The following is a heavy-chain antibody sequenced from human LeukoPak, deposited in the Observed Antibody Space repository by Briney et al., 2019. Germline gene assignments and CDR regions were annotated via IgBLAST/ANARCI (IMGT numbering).Heavy chain of an antibody. CDR3: ASLDAYNKFFED. V-gene: IGHV4-39*07. J-gene: IGHJ4*01. CDR2: IYYSGNN. CDR1: GGSISTSSYY. D-gene: IGHD5-24*01. Sequence: SETLSLTCSVSGGSISTSSYYWGWIRQPPGKGLEWIGAIYYSGNNFYNPSLESRVTISVDTSKNQFSLKMISVTAADTSVYYCASLDAYNKFFEDWGQGTLVTVSS.